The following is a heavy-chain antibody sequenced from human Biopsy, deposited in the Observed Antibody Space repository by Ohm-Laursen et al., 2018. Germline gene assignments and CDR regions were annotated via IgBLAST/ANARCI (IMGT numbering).Heavy chain of an antibody. CDR3: ARDFRAAVGGVVLKQWGHLDL. CDR1: EDTFKRYA. D-gene: IGHD3-16*01. Sequence: GASVKVSCKASEDTFKRYAITWVRLVPGQGLEWMGGVLSYFQRPTYAPKFQDRLTLSKDISTSTIYMELSGLRVGDTAVYFCARDFRAAVGGVVLKQWGHLDLWGQGT. V-gene: IGHV1-69*05. J-gene: IGHJ3*01. CDR2: VLSYFQRP.